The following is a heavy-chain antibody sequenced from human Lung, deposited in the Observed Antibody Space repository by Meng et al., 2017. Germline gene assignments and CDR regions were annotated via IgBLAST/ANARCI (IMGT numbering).Heavy chain of an antibody. J-gene: IGHJ5*02. CDR1: GGSISTSGDT. CDR3: VRSSAWVRTGFDP. V-gene: IGHV4-39*01. Sequence: LPESGPGLVKPSEALSLTCRVSGGSISTSGDTWGWIRQPPGKGLEWIGSIGHSGFTYYTPSLKSRVAVSLDTSKSQFSLMLTSVTAADTAVYYCVRSSAWVRTGFDPWGQGTLVTVSS. D-gene: IGHD6-19*01. CDR2: IGHSGFT.